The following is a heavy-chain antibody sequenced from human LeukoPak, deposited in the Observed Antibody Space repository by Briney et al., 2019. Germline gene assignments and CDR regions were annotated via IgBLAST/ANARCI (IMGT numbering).Heavy chain of an antibody. CDR1: GGSISSSGYY. V-gene: IGHV4-39*01. CDR3: ARQGVAALFDY. D-gene: IGHD6-19*01. CDR2: IYYSGST. Sequence: PSETLSLTCTVSGGSISSSGYYWGWIRQPPGKGLEWIGSIYYSGSTYYNPSLKSRVTISVDTSKNQFSLKLSSVTAAYTAVYYCARQGVAALFDYWGQGTLVTVSS. J-gene: IGHJ4*02.